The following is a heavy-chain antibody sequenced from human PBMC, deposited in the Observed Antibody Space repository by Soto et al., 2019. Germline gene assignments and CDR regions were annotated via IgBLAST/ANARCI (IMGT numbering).Heavy chain of an antibody. CDR1: GDSISSHNW. D-gene: IGHD6-19*01. Sequence: PSETLSLTCTVSGDSISSHNWWSWVRQTPAKGLEWIGGIYRTGNTNYNPSLKSRISISLDKSKNHFSLNLTSVSAADTAVYFCARSSNAVAGNFDFWGQGALVTVSS. V-gene: IGHV4-4*02. CDR3: ARSSNAVAGNFDF. CDR2: IYRTGNT. J-gene: IGHJ4*02.